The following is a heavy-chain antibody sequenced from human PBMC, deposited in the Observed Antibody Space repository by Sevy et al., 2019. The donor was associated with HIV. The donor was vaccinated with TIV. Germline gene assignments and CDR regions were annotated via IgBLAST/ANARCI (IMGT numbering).Heavy chain of an antibody. J-gene: IGHJ6*02. CDR2: ISSDSNYI. V-gene: IGHV3-21*01. CDR3: AGPDATGGMDV. Sequence: GGSLRLSCAASGFMFSSYSMNWVRQVPGKGLEWVSSISSDSNYIYYADSVKGRFTISRDNAKNSLYLQMNSLRAEDTAVYYCAGPDATGGMDVWGQGSTVTVSS. CDR1: GFMFSSYS.